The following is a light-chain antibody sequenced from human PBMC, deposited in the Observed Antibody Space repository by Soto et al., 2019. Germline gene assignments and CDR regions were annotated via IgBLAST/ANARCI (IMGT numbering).Light chain of an antibody. J-gene: IGKJ1*01. V-gene: IGKV3-11*01. Sequence: SRGKREKITSRASQSVKTFLVWYQQRPGQAPRLLIYDASHRAAGIPARFSGSGFGTDFTLTNSSLEHEDAVGSYYSQRSNRPPITSGQGTKVDIK. CDR1: QSVKTF. CDR3: SQRSNRPPIT. CDR2: DAS.